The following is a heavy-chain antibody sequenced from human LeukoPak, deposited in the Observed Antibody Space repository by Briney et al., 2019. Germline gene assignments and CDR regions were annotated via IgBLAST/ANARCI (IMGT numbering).Heavy chain of an antibody. Sequence: ASVKVSCRASGYTFTGYYMHWVRQDPGQGLEWMGWINPNSGGTNYAQKFQGRVTMTRDTSISTAYMELSRLRSDDTAVYYCARVGGYNFQGAFDIWGQGTMVTVSS. J-gene: IGHJ3*02. CDR3: ARVGGYNFQGAFDI. CDR1: GYTFTGYY. V-gene: IGHV1-2*02. D-gene: IGHD5-24*01. CDR2: INPNSGGT.